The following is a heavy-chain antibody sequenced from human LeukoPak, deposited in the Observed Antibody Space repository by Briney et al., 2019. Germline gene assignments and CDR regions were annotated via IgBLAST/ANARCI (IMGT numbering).Heavy chain of an antibody. J-gene: IGHJ5*02. V-gene: IGHV1-46*02. D-gene: IGHD4-23*01. Sequence: GASVKVSCKASGYAFNRYYVHWVRQAPGQGLEWMGIINPSGTSTSYAQKFQGRVTMTRDTSTSTVYMELSSLRSEDTAVYYCARDNSCNSRGWWFDPWGQGTLVTVSS. CDR3: ARDNSCNSRGWWFDP. CDR2: INPSGTST. CDR1: GYAFNRYY.